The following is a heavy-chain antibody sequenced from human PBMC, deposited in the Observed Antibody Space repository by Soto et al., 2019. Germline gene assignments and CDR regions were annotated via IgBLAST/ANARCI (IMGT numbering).Heavy chain of an antibody. CDR1: GLTVSNAY. CDR2: IYDNGTT. J-gene: IGHJ6*02. CDR3: VRPLPSGRNYGLDV. Sequence: GGSLRLSCAASGLTVSNAYMAWVRQAPGMGLEWVSVIYDNGTTYYADSVKGRFTISRDTSTNTLSLHMDSLRAEDTAVYYCVRPLPSGRNYGLDVWGQGTTVTVSS. V-gene: IGHV3-53*01. D-gene: IGHD3-10*01.